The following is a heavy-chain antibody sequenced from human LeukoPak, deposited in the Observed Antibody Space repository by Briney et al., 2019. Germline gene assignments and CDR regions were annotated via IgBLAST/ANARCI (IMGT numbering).Heavy chain of an antibody. CDR1: GFTFIRYS. Sequence: PGGSLRLSCAASGFTFIRYSMNWVRQAPGKGLEWVSSISGSSSYIYYADSVKGRFTISRDNSKNTLYLQMNSLRAEDTAVYYCAKDLMENMVRGAGFDPWGQGTLVTVSS. CDR3: AKDLMENMVRGAGFDP. D-gene: IGHD3-10*01. CDR2: ISGSSSYI. J-gene: IGHJ5*02. V-gene: IGHV3-21*04.